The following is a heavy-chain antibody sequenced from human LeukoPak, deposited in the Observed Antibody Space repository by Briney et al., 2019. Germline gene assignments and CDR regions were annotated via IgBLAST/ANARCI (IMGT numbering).Heavy chain of an antibody. V-gene: IGHV3-23*01. D-gene: IGHD3-22*01. CDR3: ARAPWDFYYDSSLPPTGI. CDR1: GFTFSSYA. Sequence: PGGSLRLSCAASGFTFSSYAMSWVRQAPGKGLEWVSAISGSGGSTYYADSVKGRFTISRDNSKNTLYLQMNSLRAEDTAVYYCARAPWDFYYDSSLPPTGIWGQGTLVTVSS. CDR2: ISGSGGST. J-gene: IGHJ4*02.